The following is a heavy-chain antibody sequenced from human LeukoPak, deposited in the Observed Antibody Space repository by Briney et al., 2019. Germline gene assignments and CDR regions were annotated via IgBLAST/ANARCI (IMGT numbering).Heavy chain of an antibody. CDR2: ISGSGGST. J-gene: IGHJ4*02. CDR1: GFTFSSYA. Sequence: HPGGSLRLSCAASGFTFSSYAMSWVRQAPGKGLEWVSAISGSGGSTYYADSVKGRFTISRDNSKNTLYPQMNSLRAEDTAVYYCAKTTYYYDSSGYHFGGFDYWGQGTLVTVSS. CDR3: AKTTYYYDSSGYHFGGFDY. D-gene: IGHD3-22*01. V-gene: IGHV3-23*01.